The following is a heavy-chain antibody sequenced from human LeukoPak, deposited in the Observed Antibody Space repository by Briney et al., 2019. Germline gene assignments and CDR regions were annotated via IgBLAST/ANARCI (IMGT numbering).Heavy chain of an antibody. D-gene: IGHD3-10*01. J-gene: IGHJ4*02. CDR3: AKGAMVRGVLDY. Sequence: PSETLSLTCTVSGGSISSYYWSWIRQPPGKGLEWIGYIYYSGSTNYKSSLKSRVTISVDTSKNQFSLKLSSVTAADTAVYYCAKGAMVRGVLDYWGQGTLVTVSS. V-gene: IGHV4-59*01. CDR1: GGSISSYY. CDR2: IYYSGST.